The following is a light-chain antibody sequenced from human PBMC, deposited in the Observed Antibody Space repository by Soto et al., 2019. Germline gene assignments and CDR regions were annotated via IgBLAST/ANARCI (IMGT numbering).Light chain of an antibody. CDR2: DVS. J-gene: IGLJ1*01. CDR1: SSDVGSYNY. CDR3: SSYTGSSTLSV. Sequence: QSALTQPASMSGSPGQSITISCTGTSSDVGSYNYVSWYQQHPGKAPKRMIYDVSNRPSGVSNRFSGSKSGNTASLTTSGLQAEDEADYYCSSYTGSSTLSVFGTGTKVTVL. V-gene: IGLV2-14*01.